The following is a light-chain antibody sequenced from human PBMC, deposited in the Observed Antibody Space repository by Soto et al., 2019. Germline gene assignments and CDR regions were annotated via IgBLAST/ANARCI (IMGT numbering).Light chain of an antibody. CDR3: AAWDDSLSGEV. CDR1: SSTIGSNY. V-gene: IGLV1-47*01. Sequence: QSVLTQPPSASGTPGQRVTISCSGSSSTIGSNYVYWYQQLPGTAPKLLIYRNNQRPSGLPDRFSGSKSGTSASLAISGLRSEDEGYYNCAAWDDSLSGEVFGGGIKVTVL. J-gene: IGLJ2*01. CDR2: RNN.